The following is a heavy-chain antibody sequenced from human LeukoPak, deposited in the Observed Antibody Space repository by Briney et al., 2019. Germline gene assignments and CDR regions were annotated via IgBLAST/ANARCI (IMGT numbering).Heavy chain of an antibody. Sequence: GGSLRLSCEASAFTLSSYDMHWVRQATGKGLEWVSATGAAGDPYYPGSVKGRINISRENAKDSLYVQMNSLRAGDTAVYYCARGVKTYYYDSSGYYYDYWGQGTLVTVSS. D-gene: IGHD3-22*01. V-gene: IGHV3-13*05. J-gene: IGHJ4*02. CDR2: TGAAGDP. CDR1: AFTLSSYD. CDR3: ARGVKTYYYDSSGYYYDY.